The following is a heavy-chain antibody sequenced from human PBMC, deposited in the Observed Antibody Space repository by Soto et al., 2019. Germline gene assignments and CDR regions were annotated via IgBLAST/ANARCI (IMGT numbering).Heavy chain of an antibody. Sequence: PQRLRSTASEFKIRDHAVRRISKATRKGLEWVSAISGSGGSTYYADSVKGRFTISRDNSKNTLYLQMNSLRAEDTAVYYCAKDVVPKDIVVVVAAPPIPIPPWFDPWGQGTLVTVSS. J-gene: IGHJ5*02. V-gene: IGHV3-23*01. D-gene: IGHD2-15*01. CDR3: AKDVVPKDIVVVVAAPPIPIPPWFDP. CDR2: ISGSGGST. CDR1: EFKIRDHA.